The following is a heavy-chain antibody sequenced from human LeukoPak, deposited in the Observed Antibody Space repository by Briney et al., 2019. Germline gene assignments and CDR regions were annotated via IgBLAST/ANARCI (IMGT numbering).Heavy chain of an antibody. CDR3: ARDPCSGGSCYIHPFDY. D-gene: IGHD2-15*01. CDR1: GYTITSYA. Sequence: ASVKVSCKASGYTITSYAMHWVRQAPGQRLEWMGWINAGNGNTKYSQKFQGRVTITRDTSASTAYMELSSLRSEDTAVYYCARDPCSGGSCYIHPFDYWGQGTLVTVSS. J-gene: IGHJ4*02. V-gene: IGHV1-3*01. CDR2: INAGNGNT.